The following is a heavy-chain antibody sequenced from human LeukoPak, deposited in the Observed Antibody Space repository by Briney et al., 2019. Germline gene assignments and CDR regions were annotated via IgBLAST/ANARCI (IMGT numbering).Heavy chain of an antibody. CDR1: GYTFTGYY. CDR2: INPNSGGT. CDR3: AKDIGPLRYFDWSDSWFDP. Sequence: ASVKVSCKASGYTFTGYYMHWVRQAPGQGLEWMGWINPNSGGTNYAQKFQGRVTMTRDTSISTAYMELSRLRSDDTAVYYCAKDIGPLRYFDWSDSWFDPWGQGTLVTVSS. J-gene: IGHJ5*02. D-gene: IGHD3-9*01. V-gene: IGHV1-2*02.